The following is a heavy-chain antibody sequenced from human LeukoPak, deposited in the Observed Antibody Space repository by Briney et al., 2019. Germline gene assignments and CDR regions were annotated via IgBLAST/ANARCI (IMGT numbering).Heavy chain of an antibody. D-gene: IGHD6-13*01. CDR1: GGSISSYY. CDR2: TYYSGTT. CDR3: ARGVYIAAAQYGY. Sequence: PSETLSLTCTLSGGSISSYYWNWIRQPPGKGLEWIGYTYYSGTTNYNPSLKSRVTISVDTSKNQFSLKLSSVTAADTAVYYCARGVYIAAAQYGYWGQGTLVTVSS. J-gene: IGHJ4*02. V-gene: IGHV4-59*01.